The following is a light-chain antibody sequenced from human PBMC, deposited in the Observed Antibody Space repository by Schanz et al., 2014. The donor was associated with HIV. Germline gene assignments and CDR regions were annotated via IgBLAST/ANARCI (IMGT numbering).Light chain of an antibody. V-gene: IGLV2-14*03. CDR2: DVS. CDR3: SSYTSSSTLDVV. CDR1: SSDGGNYNY. J-gene: IGLJ2*01. Sequence: QSALTQPASVSGSPGQSITISCTGTSSDGGNYNYASWYQQLPGKVPKLMIYDVSNRASGVSNRFSGSKSGNTASLTISGLQAEDETDYYCSSYTSSSTLDVVFGGGTKLTVL.